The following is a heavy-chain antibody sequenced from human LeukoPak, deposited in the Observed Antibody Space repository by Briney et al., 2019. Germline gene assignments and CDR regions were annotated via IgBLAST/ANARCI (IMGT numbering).Heavy chain of an antibody. CDR1: GFSFSSYA. CDR3: ARDIVVAAATPGFYYYGMDV. Sequence: QPGGSLRLSCAPSGFSFSSYAMHWVRQAPGKGLEWVAVISYDGNNKYYADSVTGRFTISRDNSKSTLFLQMNSLRAEDTAVYYCARDIVVAAATPGFYYYGMDVWGQGTTVTVSS. D-gene: IGHD2-15*01. CDR2: ISYDGNNK. J-gene: IGHJ6*02. V-gene: IGHV3-30-3*01.